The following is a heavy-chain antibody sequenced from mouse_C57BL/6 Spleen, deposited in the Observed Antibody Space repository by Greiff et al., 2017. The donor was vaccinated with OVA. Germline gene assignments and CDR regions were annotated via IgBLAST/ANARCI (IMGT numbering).Heavy chain of an antibody. CDR2: IDPETGGT. J-gene: IGHJ2*01. V-gene: IGHV1-15*01. CDR1: GYTFTDYE. CDR3: TSWNPGY. Sequence: QVQLKQSGAELVRPGASVTLSCKASGYTFTDYEMHWVKQTPAHGLEWIGAIDPETGGTAYNQKFKGKAILTADKSSSTAYMELRSLTSEDSAVYYCTSWNPGYWGQGTTLTVSS.